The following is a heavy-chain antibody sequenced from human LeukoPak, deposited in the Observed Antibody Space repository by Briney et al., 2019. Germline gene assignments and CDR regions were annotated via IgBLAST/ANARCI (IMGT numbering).Heavy chain of an antibody. CDR2: ISGTGTTI. V-gene: IGHV3-48*03. CDR3: ARDRDIVVIPATTLLDY. CDR1: GFTFSSYE. Sequence: GGSLRLSCAASGFTFSSYEMNWVRQASGKGLEWVSYISGTGTTIYYADSVKGRFTISRDNAKNSLYLQLNSLRAEDTAVYYCARDRDIVVIPATTLLDYWGQGTLVTVSS. D-gene: IGHD2-2*01. J-gene: IGHJ4*02.